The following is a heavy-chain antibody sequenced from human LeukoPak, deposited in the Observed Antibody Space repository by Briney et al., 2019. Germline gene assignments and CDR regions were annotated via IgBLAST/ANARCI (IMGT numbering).Heavy chain of an antibody. J-gene: IGHJ4*02. D-gene: IGHD3-22*01. CDR1: GFTFSRHG. CDR3: AKGDGDFYDSVGPFDY. V-gene: IGHV3-23*01. CDR2: IGGRGGTT. Sequence: QAGGSLRLSCAASGFTFSRHGMSWVRQAPGKGLEWVSTIGGRGGTTYYADSVKGRFTISRDNSKNTLYLQMTSLRAEDTAIYFCAKGDGDFYDSVGPFDYWGQGTLVTVSS.